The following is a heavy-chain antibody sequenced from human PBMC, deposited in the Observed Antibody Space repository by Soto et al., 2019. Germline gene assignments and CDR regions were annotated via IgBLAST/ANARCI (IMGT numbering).Heavy chain of an antibody. CDR1: GGTFSSYA. J-gene: IGHJ3*02. CDR3: ARVGGYDLRWNAFDI. Sequence: GASVKVSCKASGGTFSSYAISWVRQAPGQGLEWMGGIIPIFGTANYAQKFQGRVTITADESTSTAYMELSSLRSEDTAVYYCARVGGYDLRWNAFDIWGQGTMVTVSS. CDR2: IIPIFGTA. V-gene: IGHV1-69*13. D-gene: IGHD5-12*01.